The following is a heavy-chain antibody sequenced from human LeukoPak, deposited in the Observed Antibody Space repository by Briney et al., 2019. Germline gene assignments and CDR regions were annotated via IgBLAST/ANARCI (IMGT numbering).Heavy chain of an antibody. Sequence: PSETLSLTCTVSGGSISSYYWSWVRQPPGKGLEWIGYIYYSGSTNYNPSLKSRVTISVDTSKNQFSLKLSSVTAADTAVYYCARDKVGITIFGVVISYGMDVRGQGTTVTVSS. D-gene: IGHD3-3*01. J-gene: IGHJ6*02. CDR1: GGSISSYY. CDR3: ARDKVGITIFGVVISYGMDV. V-gene: IGHV4-59*01. CDR2: IYYSGST.